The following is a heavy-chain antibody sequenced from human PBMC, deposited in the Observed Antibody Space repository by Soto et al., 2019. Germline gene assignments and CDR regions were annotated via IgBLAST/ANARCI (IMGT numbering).Heavy chain of an antibody. D-gene: IGHD2-15*01. CDR2: ISYDGSNK. CDR3: AKDVVVVAAHPHYYYGMDV. V-gene: IGHV3-30*18. J-gene: IGHJ6*02. Sequence: PGGSLRLSCAASGFTFSSYGMHWVRQAPGKGLEWVAVISYDGSNKYYADSVKGRFTISRDNSKNTLYLQMNSPRAEDTAVYYCAKDVVVVAAHPHYYYGMDVWGQGTTVTVSS. CDR1: GFTFSSYG.